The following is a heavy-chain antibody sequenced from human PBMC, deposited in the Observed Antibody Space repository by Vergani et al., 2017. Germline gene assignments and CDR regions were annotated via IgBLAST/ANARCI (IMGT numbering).Heavy chain of an antibody. Sequence: EVQVVESGGGLIKPGGSLRLSCVVSGITFKNAWINWVRQAPGKGLEWIGRIRSKNDGGTADYAAPLKGRFTISRDDSKDSAFLLVNNLKTEDTAVYYCAKDLGQQLVRGYNWFDPWGQGTLVTVSS. CDR2: IRSKNDGGTA. J-gene: IGHJ5*02. D-gene: IGHD6-13*01. V-gene: IGHV3-15*01. CDR3: AKDLGQQLVRGYNWFDP. CDR1: GITFKNAW.